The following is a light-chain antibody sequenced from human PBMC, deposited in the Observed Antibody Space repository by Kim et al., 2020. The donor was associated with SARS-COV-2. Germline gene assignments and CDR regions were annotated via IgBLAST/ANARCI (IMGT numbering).Light chain of an antibody. J-gene: IGKJ1*01. Sequence: ASVGDRVTITCRASQTISTYLNWYQQKPGKAPKLLIYAASRLQSGVPSRFSGSGSGTDFTLTISSLQPEDSATYYCQQSQSSSWTFGQGTKVDIK. CDR1: QTISTY. CDR2: AAS. V-gene: IGKV1-39*01. CDR3: QQSQSSSWT.